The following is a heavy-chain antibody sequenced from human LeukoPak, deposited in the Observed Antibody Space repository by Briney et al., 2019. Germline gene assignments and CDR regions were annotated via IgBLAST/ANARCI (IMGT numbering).Heavy chain of an antibody. J-gene: IGHJ3*02. Sequence: VKVSCKASGGTFSSYAISWVRQAPGQGLEWMGGIIPIFGTANYAQRFQGRVTITADESTSTAYMELSSLRSEDTAVYYCARGGYDGNPGAFDIWGQGTMVTVSS. CDR1: GGTFSSYA. V-gene: IGHV1-69*13. CDR3: ARGGYDGNPGAFDI. CDR2: IIPIFGTA. D-gene: IGHD3-22*01.